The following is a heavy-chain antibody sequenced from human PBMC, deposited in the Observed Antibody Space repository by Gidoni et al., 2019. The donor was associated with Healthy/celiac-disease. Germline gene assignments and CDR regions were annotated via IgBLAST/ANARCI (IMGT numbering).Heavy chain of an antibody. CDR2: ISSSSSYI. Sequence: EVQLVESGGGLVTPGGSLRLSCAASGFTFSSHSMHWVRQAPGKGLEWVSSISSSSSYIYYADSVKGRFTISRDNAKNSLYLQMNSLRAEDTAVYYCARVRAVAGPIDYWGQGTLVTVSS. J-gene: IGHJ4*02. D-gene: IGHD6-19*01. CDR1: GFTFSSHS. CDR3: ARVRAVAGPIDY. V-gene: IGHV3-21*01.